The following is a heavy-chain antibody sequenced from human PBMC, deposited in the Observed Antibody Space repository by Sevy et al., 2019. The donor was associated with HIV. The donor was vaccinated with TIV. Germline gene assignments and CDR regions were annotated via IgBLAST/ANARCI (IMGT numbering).Heavy chain of an antibody. Sequence: GGSLRPSCAASGFTFSPYWMTWVRQAPGKGLEWVANIRLDGSDKSYLDSVKGRFTISRDNAKNSLYLQMNSLRADDTAMYYCARGVGLDCWGQGALVTVSS. D-gene: IGHD1-26*01. J-gene: IGHJ4*02. V-gene: IGHV3-7*01. CDR1: GFTFSPYW. CDR3: ARGVGLDC. CDR2: IRLDGSDK.